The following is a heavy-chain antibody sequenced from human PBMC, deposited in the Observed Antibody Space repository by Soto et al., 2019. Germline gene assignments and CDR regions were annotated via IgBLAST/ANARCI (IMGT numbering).Heavy chain of an antibody. V-gene: IGHV1-8*01. D-gene: IGHD3-10*01. CDR1: GYTFTNYN. Sequence: QVQLVQSGAEVKKPGASLKVSCKASGYTFTNYNINWVRQATGQGLEWMGWMNPNSGNTGYAQKCQGRVTMTTSTSIRTAYMELSRLRSEDTAVYYCAREDYYGSGSYAYWGQGPLVTASS. J-gene: IGHJ4*02. CDR3: AREDYYGSGSYAY. CDR2: MNPNSGNT.